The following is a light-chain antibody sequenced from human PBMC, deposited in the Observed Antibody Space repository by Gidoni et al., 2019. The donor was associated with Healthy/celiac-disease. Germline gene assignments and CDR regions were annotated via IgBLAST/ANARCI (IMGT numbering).Light chain of an antibody. Sequence: EIVLTQSPATLSLPPGERATLSCRASQSVSSSYLDWYQQKPGQAPRLLIYGASSRATGIPDRFSGSGSGTDFTLTISRLEPEDFAVYYCQQYGSSPLLTFGGGTKVEIK. CDR3: QQYGSSPLLT. V-gene: IGKV3-20*01. J-gene: IGKJ4*01. CDR2: GAS. CDR1: QSVSSSY.